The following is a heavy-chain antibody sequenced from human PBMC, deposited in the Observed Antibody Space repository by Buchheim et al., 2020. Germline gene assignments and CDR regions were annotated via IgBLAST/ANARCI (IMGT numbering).Heavy chain of an antibody. CDR2: IGGSGDKT. Sequence: EVQLLASGGGLVQPGGSLRLSCAASGFTSGSYAMAWVRQAPGQGLEWVASIGGSGDKTYYRDSVKGRFTISRASSKNTLYLQMNSLRVEDTALYFCAKGRGFDRWGQGT. V-gene: IGHV3-23*01. J-gene: IGHJ4*02. CDR3: AKGRGFDR. CDR1: GFTSGSYA.